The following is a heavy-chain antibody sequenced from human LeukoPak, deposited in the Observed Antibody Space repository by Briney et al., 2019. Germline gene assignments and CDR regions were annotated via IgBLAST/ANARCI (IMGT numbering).Heavy chain of an antibody. CDR1: GGSISSYY. CDR2: IYYSGST. V-gene: IGHV4-59*01. D-gene: IGHD3-22*01. Sequence: SETLSLTCTVSGGSISSYYWSWIRQPPGKGLEWIGYIYYSGSTNYNPSLKSRVTISVDTSKNQFSLKLSSVTAADTAVYYCARATYYYDSSGYYVFYFDNWGQGTLVTVSS. CDR3: ARATYYYDSSGYYVFYFDN. J-gene: IGHJ4*02.